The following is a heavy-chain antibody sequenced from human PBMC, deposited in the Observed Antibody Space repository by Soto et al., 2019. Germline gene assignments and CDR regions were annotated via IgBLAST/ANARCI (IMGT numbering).Heavy chain of an antibody. Sequence: PSETLSHTCTVSGGSISSYYWSWIRQPPGKGLEWIGYIYYSGSTNYNPSLKSRVTISVDTSKNQFSLKLSSVTAADTAVYYCARARGYSGYVQYNWFDPWGQGTLVTVSS. V-gene: IGHV4-59*01. D-gene: IGHD5-12*01. CDR2: IYYSGST. CDR1: GGSISSYY. CDR3: ARARGYSGYVQYNWFDP. J-gene: IGHJ5*02.